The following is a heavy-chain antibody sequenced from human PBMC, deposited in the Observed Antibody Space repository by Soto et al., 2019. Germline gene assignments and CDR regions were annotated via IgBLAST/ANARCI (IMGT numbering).Heavy chain of an antibody. CDR1: GFTFSSYG. J-gene: IGHJ4*02. CDR2: IWYDGSNK. V-gene: IGHV3-33*01. CDR3: ARDTRSSGSYVPLDY. Sequence: GGSLRLSCAASGFTFSSYGMHWVRQAPGKGLEWVAVIWYDGSNKYYADSVKGRFTISRDNSKNTLYLQMNSLRAEDTAVYYCARDTRSSGSYVPLDYWGQGTLVTVSS. D-gene: IGHD1-26*01.